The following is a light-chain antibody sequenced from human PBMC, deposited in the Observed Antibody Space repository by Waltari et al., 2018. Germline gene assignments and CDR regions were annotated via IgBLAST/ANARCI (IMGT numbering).Light chain of an antibody. Sequence: VLLTQSPASLSVSPGDTVILSCRASQSVRTNLVWYQQKAGQAPRTLIYGASTRASGVPSRVSGSGSETDFTFIISSLQSEDAAVYFCQQYYVWPPITFGGGTKLEI. V-gene: IGKV3-15*01. CDR3: QQYYVWPPIT. CDR2: GAS. J-gene: IGKJ4*01. CDR1: QSVRTN.